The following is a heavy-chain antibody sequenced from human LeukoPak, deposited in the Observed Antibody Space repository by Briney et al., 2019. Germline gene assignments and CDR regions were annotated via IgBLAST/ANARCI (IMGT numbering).Heavy chain of an antibody. J-gene: IGHJ5*02. CDR1: GYTFTGYY. V-gene: IGHV1-2*02. CDR3: ARAGTTYSNWFDP. Sequence: ASVKVSCKASGYTFTGYYMHWVRQAPGQGLEWMGWINPNSGGTNYAQKFQGRVTMTRDTSISTAYMELSRLRSDDTAVYYCARAGTTYSNWFDPWGQGTLVTVSP. CDR2: INPNSGGT. D-gene: IGHD1-7*01.